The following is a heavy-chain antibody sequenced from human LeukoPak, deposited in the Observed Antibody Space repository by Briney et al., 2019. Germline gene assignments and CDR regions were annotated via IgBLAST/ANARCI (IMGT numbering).Heavy chain of an antibody. CDR3: ARGRSYGFDFDS. V-gene: IGHV4-61*01. D-gene: IGHD5-18*01. Sequence: SETLSLTCDVSGVSINTCCYYWTWIRQPPGKGLEWIGYKYYSGGTRYNSSLRSRLTISLDSSKNQFSLRLTSVTAADTAVYYCARGRSYGFDFDSWGPGTLLIVSS. CDR1: GVSINTCCYY. CDR2: KYYSGGT. J-gene: IGHJ4*02.